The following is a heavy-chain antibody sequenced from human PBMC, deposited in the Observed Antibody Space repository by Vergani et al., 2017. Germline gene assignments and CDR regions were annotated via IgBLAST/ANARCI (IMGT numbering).Heavy chain of an antibody. D-gene: IGHD5-12*01. V-gene: IGHV3-23*04. CDR3: TKGTRGYTGYFFDY. J-gene: IGHJ4*02. CDR1: GFSFPGYA. Sequence: EVQLVESGGGLVKPGGSLRLSCEASGFSFPGYAMSWVRQAPGKGLEWVASVSSSTATPSYADYVKGRFIIARDNSKNPLHLQIHSLRADDTAVYYCTKGTRGYTGYFFDYWGQGTLATVSS. CDR2: VSSSTATP.